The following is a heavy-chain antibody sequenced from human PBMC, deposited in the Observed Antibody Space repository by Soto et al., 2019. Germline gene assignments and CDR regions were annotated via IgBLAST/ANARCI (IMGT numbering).Heavy chain of an antibody. CDR2: INAGNGNT. Sequence: ASVKVSCKASGYTFTSYSMHWVRQAPGQRLGWMGWINAGNGNTKYSQKFQGRVTITRDTSASTAYMELSSLRSEDTAVYYCARDPHLELNLYFDYWGQGTLVTVSS. D-gene: IGHD1-7*01. CDR1: GYTFTSYS. CDR3: ARDPHLELNLYFDY. V-gene: IGHV1-3*01. J-gene: IGHJ4*02.